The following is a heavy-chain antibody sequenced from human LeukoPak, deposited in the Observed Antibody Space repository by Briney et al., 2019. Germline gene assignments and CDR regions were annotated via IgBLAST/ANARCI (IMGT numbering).Heavy chain of an antibody. J-gene: IGHJ6*02. CDR2: MNPNSGNT. D-gene: IGHD3-10*01. Sequence: GASVKVSCKASGYTFTSYDINWVRQATGQGLEWMGWMNPNSGNTGYAQKFQGRVTMTRNTSISTAYMELGSLRSEDTAVYYCARASRSGGSRSYLKYGMDVWGQGTTVTVSS. V-gene: IGHV1-8*01. CDR3: ARASRSGGSRSYLKYGMDV. CDR1: GYTFTSYD.